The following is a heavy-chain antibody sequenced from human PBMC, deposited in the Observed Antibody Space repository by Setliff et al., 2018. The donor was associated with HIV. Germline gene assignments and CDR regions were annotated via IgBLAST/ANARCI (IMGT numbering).Heavy chain of an antibody. CDR3: ETDDYYGSGTHWRGVP. D-gene: IGHD3-10*01. CDR2: VDPEDNNP. J-gene: IGHJ5*02. Sequence: ASVKVSCKASGFTFTDFYFHWVQQAPGKGLEWVGHVDPEDNNPTYAEKFRDRVTISADTSTNTAYLELRSLRSEDTAVYYCETDDYYGSGTHWRGVPWGQGTLVTVSS. CDR1: GFTFTDFY. V-gene: IGHV1-69-2*01.